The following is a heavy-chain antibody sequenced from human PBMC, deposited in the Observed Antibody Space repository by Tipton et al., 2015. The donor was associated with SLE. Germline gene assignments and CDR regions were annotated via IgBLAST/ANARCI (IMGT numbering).Heavy chain of an antibody. V-gene: IGHV4-39*07. J-gene: IGHJ4*02. CDR1: GGSSSSSYY. Sequence: TLSLTCTVSGGSSSSSYYWDWIRQPPGKGLEWIGSMYYCGSTYYNPSLKSRVTISIDTSKNQFSLKLSSMTAADTAVYYCARHERWPHFDYWGQGTLVTVSS. D-gene: IGHD6-19*01. CDR3: ARHERWPHFDY. CDR2: MYYCGST.